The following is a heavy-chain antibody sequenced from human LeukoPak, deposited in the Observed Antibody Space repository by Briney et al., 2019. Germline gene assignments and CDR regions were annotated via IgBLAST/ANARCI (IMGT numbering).Heavy chain of an antibody. Sequence: RASLRLSCTASGFTFADYAMHWVRQPPGKGLEWVSLLTWDGGTAYYAGSVKGRFTISRDSSKNSLYLQMNSLRPEDTALYYCARSQPNYYYFMDVWGTGTTVTVSS. CDR1: GFTFADYA. J-gene: IGHJ6*03. CDR2: LTWDGGTA. CDR3: ARSQPNYYYFMDV. D-gene: IGHD2-2*01. V-gene: IGHV3-43D*03.